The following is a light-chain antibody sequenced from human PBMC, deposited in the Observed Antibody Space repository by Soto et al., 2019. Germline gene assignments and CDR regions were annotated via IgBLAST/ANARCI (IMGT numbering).Light chain of an antibody. CDR2: AAS. Sequence: DIQMTQSPSTLSASVGDRVTITCRASQSISSWLAWYQQKPGKAPKLLIYAASSLESGVPSRFSGSGSGTEFTLTISSLQPDDFATSYCQHYHLYPWTFGQGTKVEIQ. CDR3: QHYHLYPWT. CDR1: QSISSW. V-gene: IGKV1-5*01. J-gene: IGKJ1*01.